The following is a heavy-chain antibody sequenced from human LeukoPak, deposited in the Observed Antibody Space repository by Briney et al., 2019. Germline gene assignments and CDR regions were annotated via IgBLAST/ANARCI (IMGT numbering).Heavy chain of an antibody. CDR3: AKDPRDYYDSSGYPDY. J-gene: IGHJ4*02. CDR2: IRYDGSNK. Sequence: GGSLRLSCAASGFTFSSYGMHWVRQAPGKGLEWVAFIRYDGSNKYYADSVKGRFTISRDNSKNTLYLQMNSLRAEDTAVYYCAKDPRDYYDSSGYPDYWGQGTLVTVSS. CDR1: GFTFSSYG. D-gene: IGHD3-22*01. V-gene: IGHV3-30*02.